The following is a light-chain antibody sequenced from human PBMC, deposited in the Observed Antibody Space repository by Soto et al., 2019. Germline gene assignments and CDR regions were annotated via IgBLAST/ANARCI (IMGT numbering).Light chain of an antibody. CDR1: QTISTW. CDR2: AAS. Sequence: DIQMTQSPSTLPASVGDRVTITCRASQTISTWMAWYQQKPGKAPNLLIYAASTLQSGAPSRFSGSGSGTEFALTISSLQPEDFATYYCQQLNSYPSLFGPGTKVDIK. J-gene: IGKJ3*01. V-gene: IGKV1-9*01. CDR3: QQLNSYPSL.